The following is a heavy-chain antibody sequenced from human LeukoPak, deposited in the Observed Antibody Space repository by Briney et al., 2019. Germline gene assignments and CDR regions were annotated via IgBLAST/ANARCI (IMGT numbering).Heavy chain of an antibody. V-gene: IGHV3-23*01. Sequence: GGFLRLSCAASGFTFSSYAMSWVRQAPGKGLEWVSAISGSGGSTYYADSVKGRFTISRDNSKNTLYLQMNSLRAEDTAVYYCARRYSSSSWGDFDYWGQGTLVTVSS. CDR2: ISGSGGST. CDR1: GFTFSSYA. CDR3: ARRYSSSSWGDFDY. J-gene: IGHJ4*02. D-gene: IGHD6-6*01.